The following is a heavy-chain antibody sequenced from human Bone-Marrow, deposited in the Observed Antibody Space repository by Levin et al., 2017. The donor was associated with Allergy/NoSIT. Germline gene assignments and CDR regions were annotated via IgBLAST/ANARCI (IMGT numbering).Heavy chain of an antibody. CDR3: ARDPTYCSGGSCYFFDY. V-gene: IGHV1-46*01. D-gene: IGHD2-15*01. CDR1: GYTFTKYY. CDR2: INPSGDYT. J-gene: IGHJ4*02. Sequence: GGSLRLSCKASGYTFTKYYMHWVRQAPGQGLEWMGIINPSGDYTGYAQKFQGRLTITRDTPTSTVYMELSSLRSEDTAVYYCARDPTYCSGGSCYFFDYWGQGTLVTVSS.